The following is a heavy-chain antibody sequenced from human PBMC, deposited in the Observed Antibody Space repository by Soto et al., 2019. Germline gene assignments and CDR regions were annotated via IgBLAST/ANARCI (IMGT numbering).Heavy chain of an antibody. Sequence: GSRRLSCAASGFTFSDYYMSWIRQAPGKGLEWLSYISSSATYAIYADSVKGRFTLSRDNAKNSLYLQMNSLRAEDTAVYYCARNDSSGYLDSWGQGTLVTVSA. CDR3: ARNDSSGYLDS. V-gene: IGHV3-11*06. J-gene: IGHJ4*02. D-gene: IGHD3-22*01. CDR2: ISSSATYA. CDR1: GFTFSDYY.